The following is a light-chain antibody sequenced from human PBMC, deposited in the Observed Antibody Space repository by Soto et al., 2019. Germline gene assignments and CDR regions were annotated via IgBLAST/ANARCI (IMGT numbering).Light chain of an antibody. CDR2: DAS. CDR3: QQDGSSPKT. CDR1: QSVSSN. V-gene: IGKV3-20*01. J-gene: IGKJ1*01. Sequence: RQTPGTSSVSAGEKTSVAARAIQSVSSNLAWYQQKPGQAPRLLVSDASTRATGIPVRFSGSGSGTDFTLTISRLAREDFAVYYCQQDGSSPKTFGQGTKV.